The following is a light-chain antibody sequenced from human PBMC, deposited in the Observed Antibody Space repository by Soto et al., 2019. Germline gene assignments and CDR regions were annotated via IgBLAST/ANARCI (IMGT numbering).Light chain of an antibody. CDR1: QSVTSD. J-gene: IGKJ1*01. CDR3: QQYNNWPRTWT. Sequence: EIVMTQSPATLSVSPGERATLSCRASQSVTSDLAWYQQKPGQAPRLLIFGASTRATGIPAGFSGSGSGTEFTLTISSLQSEDFAIYYCQQYNNWPRTWTFGQGAKVDI. V-gene: IGKV3-15*01. CDR2: GAS.